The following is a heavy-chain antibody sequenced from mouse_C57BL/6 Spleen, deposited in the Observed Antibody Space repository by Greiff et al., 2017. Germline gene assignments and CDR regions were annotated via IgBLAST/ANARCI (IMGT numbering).Heavy chain of an antibody. CDR3: ASPTIVTTDAMDY. Sequence: QVQLKESGPGLVQPSQSLSITCTVSGFSLTSYGVHWVRQSPGKGLEWLGVIWSGGSTDYNAAFISRLSISKDNSQSQVFFKMNSLQADDTAIYYCASPTIVTTDAMDYWGQGTSVTVSS. V-gene: IGHV2-2*01. CDR2: IWSGGST. J-gene: IGHJ4*01. CDR1: GFSLTSYG. D-gene: IGHD2-5*01.